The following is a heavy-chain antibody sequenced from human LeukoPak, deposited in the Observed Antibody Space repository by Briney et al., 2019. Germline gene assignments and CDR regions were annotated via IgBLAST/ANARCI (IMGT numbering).Heavy chain of an antibody. CDR1: RFTLSSYW. Sequence: GGSLRLSCAASRFTLSSYWMHWVRQAPGKGLVWVSRINSDGSSTSYADSVKGRFTISRDNAKNTLYLQMNSLRAEDTAVYYCARDRPVAGTWSLKIYYYYGMDVWGQGTTVTVSS. D-gene: IGHD6-19*01. CDR2: INSDGSST. CDR3: ARDRPVAGTWSLKIYYYYGMDV. V-gene: IGHV3-74*01. J-gene: IGHJ6*02.